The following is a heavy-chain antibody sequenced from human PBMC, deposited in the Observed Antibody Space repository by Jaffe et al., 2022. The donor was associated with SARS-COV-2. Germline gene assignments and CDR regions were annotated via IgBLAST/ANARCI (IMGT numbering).Heavy chain of an antibody. Sequence: EVQLVESGGGLVKPGGSLRLSCAASGFTFSSYSMNWVRQAPGKGLEWVSSISSSSSYIYYADSVKGRFTISRDNAKNSLYLQMNSLRAEDTAVYYCARVKARDYYDILTGYCDYWGQGTLVTVSS. CDR3: ARVKARDYYDILTGYCDY. CDR2: ISSSSSYI. CDR1: GFTFSSYS. D-gene: IGHD3-9*01. J-gene: IGHJ4*02. V-gene: IGHV3-21*01.